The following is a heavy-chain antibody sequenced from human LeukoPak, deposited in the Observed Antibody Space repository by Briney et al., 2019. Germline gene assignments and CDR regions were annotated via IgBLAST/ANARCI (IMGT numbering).Heavy chain of an antibody. CDR1: GFTFSSYA. Sequence: PGRSLRLSCAASGFTFSSYAMHWVRQAPGKGLEWVAVISYDGCNKYYADSVKGRFTISRDNSKNTLYLQMNSLRAEDTAVYYCARETIVVVPAAKFSKFDPWGQGTLVTVSS. CDR3: ARETIVVVPAAKFSKFDP. CDR2: ISYDGCNK. V-gene: IGHV3-30-3*01. D-gene: IGHD2-2*01. J-gene: IGHJ5*02.